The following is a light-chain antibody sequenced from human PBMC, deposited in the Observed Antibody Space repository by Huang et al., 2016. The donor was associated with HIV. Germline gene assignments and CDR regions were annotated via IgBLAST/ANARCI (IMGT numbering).Light chain of an antibody. CDR1: QSVLYSSNNKNY. Sequence: DIVMTQSPDFLAVSLGERATINCKSSQSVLYSSNNKNYLAWYQQKPGQPPKLHIYWASSRESGVPDRFSGSGSGTDFTLTISSLQAEDVAVYYCQQYYSTPTFGQGTKVEIK. CDR2: WAS. V-gene: IGKV4-1*01. J-gene: IGKJ1*01. CDR3: QQYYSTPT.